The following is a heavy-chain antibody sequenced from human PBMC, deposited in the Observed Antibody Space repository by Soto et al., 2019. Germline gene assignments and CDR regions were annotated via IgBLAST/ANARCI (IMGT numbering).Heavy chain of an antibody. CDR3: ARERDYYGSSGLSQGGVFDY. CDR2: INPSGGST. Sequence: QVQLVQSGAEVKKPGASVKVSCKASGYTFTSYYMHWVRQAPGQGLEWMGIINPSGGSTSYAQKFQGRVTMTRDTSTRTVYMDLSSLRSEDTAVYYCARERDYYGSSGLSQGGVFDYWGQGTLVTVSS. D-gene: IGHD3-22*01. J-gene: IGHJ4*02. CDR1: GYTFTSYY. V-gene: IGHV1-46*01.